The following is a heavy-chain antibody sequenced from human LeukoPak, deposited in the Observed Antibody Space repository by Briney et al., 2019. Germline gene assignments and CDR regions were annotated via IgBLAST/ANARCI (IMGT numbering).Heavy chain of an antibody. J-gene: IGHJ4*02. Sequence: KPSETLSLTCTVSGGSISSYYWSWIRQPPGERLEWIGYTYYSGSTNYNPSLKSRVTISVDTSKNQFSLKVSSVTAADTAVYYCARDSGPRFDYWGQGTLVTVSS. CDR1: GGSISSYY. CDR3: ARDSGPRFDY. V-gene: IGHV4-59*01. D-gene: IGHD6-19*01. CDR2: TYYSGST.